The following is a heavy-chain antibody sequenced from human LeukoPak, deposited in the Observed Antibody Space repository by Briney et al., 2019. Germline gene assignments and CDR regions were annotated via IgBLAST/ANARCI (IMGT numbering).Heavy chain of an antibody. V-gene: IGHV3-48*03. J-gene: IGHJ6*04. CDR1: GFTFDDYG. CDR2: ISSSGSTI. Sequence: GGSLRLSCAASGFTFDDYGMSWVRQVSGKGLEWVSYISSSGSTIYYADSVKGRFTISRDNAKNSLYLQMNSLRAEDTAVYYCAELGITMIGGVWGKGTTVTISS. D-gene: IGHD3-10*02. CDR3: AELGITMIGGV.